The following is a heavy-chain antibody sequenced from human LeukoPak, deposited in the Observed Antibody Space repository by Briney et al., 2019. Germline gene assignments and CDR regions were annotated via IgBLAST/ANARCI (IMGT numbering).Heavy chain of an antibody. CDR2: ISGSGGST. CDR1: GFTFSSYA. D-gene: IGHD2-21*02. V-gene: IGHV3-23*01. CDR3: ARDPEYCGGDCYMN. J-gene: IGHJ4*02. Sequence: PGGSLRLSCAASGFTFSSYAMSWVRQAPGKGLEWVSAISGSGGSTYYADSVKGRFTISRDNAKNSLYLQMNSLRAEDTAVYYCARDPEYCGGDCYMNWGQGTLVTVSS.